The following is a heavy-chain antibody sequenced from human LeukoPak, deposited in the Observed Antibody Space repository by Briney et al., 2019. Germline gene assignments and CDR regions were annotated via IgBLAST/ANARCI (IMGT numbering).Heavy chain of an antibody. CDR2: IYSGGST. J-gene: IGHJ4*02. Sequence: GGSLRLSCAASGFTFSSNYMSWVRQALGKGLEWVSVIYSGGSTYYADSVKGRFTISRDNSKNTLYLQMNSLRAEDTAVYYCARGNYGDYFHSDYWGQGTLVTVSS. D-gene: IGHD4-17*01. CDR1: GFTFSSNY. V-gene: IGHV3-66*01. CDR3: ARGNYGDYFHSDY.